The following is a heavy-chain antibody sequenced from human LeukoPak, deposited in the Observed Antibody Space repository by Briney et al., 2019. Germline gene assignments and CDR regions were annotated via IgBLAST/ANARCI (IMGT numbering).Heavy chain of an antibody. D-gene: IGHD5-18*01. V-gene: IGHV4-39*01. CDR3: TRVDTAMVTNGHFDY. CDR1: GGSISSSSYY. Sequence: SETLSLTCTVSGGSISSSSYYWGWVRQPPGKGLEWIGSIYYSGSTYYNPSLKSRVTISVDTSKNQFSLKPSSVTAADTAVYYCTRVDTAMVTNGHFDYWGQGTLVTVSS. J-gene: IGHJ4*02. CDR2: IYYSGST.